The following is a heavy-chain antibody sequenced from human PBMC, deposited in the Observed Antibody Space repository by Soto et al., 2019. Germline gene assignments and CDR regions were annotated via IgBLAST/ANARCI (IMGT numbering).Heavy chain of an antibody. CDR3: ATDVVRSTGGDS. CDR1: GGTFTTSS. J-gene: IGHJ4*02. V-gene: IGHV1-69*01. D-gene: IGHD7-27*01. Sequence: QVQLVQSGAEVKELGSSVKVSCKTSGGTFTTSSFVWVRQGPGQGLEWMGGIIPIFSKTNFAPKFQGRVTFTADESPRTVYMDLSSLRSEDTALYYCATDVVRSTGGDSWGQGTLVTVSS. CDR2: IIPIFSKT.